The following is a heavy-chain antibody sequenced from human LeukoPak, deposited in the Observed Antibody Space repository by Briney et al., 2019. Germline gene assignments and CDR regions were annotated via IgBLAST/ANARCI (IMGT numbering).Heavy chain of an antibody. CDR3: ARRYYYNLGSFPFDF. J-gene: IGHJ4*02. CDR1: GGPFSGYF. Sequence: SETLSLTCAVSGGPFSGYFWSWIRQPPGKGLEWIGEIHNSGTTNYNPSLNSRVTTSEDTSKNQIYLNLRSVTAADTAVYYCARRYYYNLGSFPFDFWGQGTLVTVSS. D-gene: IGHD3-10*01. V-gene: IGHV4-34*01. CDR2: IHNSGTT.